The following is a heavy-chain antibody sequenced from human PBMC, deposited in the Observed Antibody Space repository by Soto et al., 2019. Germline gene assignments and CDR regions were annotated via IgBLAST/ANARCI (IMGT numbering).Heavy chain of an antibody. V-gene: IGHV3-23*01. CDR1: GFTFSSYA. Sequence: GGSLRLSCAASGFTFSSYAMSWVRQAPGKGLEWVSAISGSGGSTYYADSVKGRFTISRDNSKNTLYLQMNSLRAEDTAVYYRGKIQTSGYYYDSSVYWWGQGTLVTVSS. D-gene: IGHD3-22*01. J-gene: IGHJ4*02. CDR3: GKIQTSGYYYDSSVYW. CDR2: ISGSGGST.